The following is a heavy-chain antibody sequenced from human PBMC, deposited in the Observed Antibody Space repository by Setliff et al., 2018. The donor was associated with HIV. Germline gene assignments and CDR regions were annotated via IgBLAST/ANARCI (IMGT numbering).Heavy chain of an antibody. Sequence: SVKVSCKASGGTFSTSAISWVRQAPGRGLEWMGGIIPVFGSAHYAQKFQDRITITTDESTSSVFVELSNLRPDDTAIYYCARDRAEADVGGGVRGPTYFCDYWGQGTLVTVS. CDR2: IIPVFGSA. V-gene: IGHV1-69*05. CDR1: GGTFSTSA. J-gene: IGHJ4*02. D-gene: IGHD3-16*01. CDR3: ARDRAEADVGGGVRGPTYFCDY.